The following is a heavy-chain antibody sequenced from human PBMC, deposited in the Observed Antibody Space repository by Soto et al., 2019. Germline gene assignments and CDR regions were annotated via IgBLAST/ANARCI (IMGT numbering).Heavy chain of an antibody. CDR2: INHSGST. Sequence: QVQLQQWGAGLLKPSETLSLTCAVYGGSFSGYYWSWIRQPPGKGLEWIGEINHSGSTNYNPSLKSRVTISVDTSKNQFSLKLSSVTAADTAVYYCASRIAAAGPHYYYYYYMDVWGKGTTVTVSS. V-gene: IGHV4-34*01. CDR3: ASRIAAAGPHYYYYYYMDV. J-gene: IGHJ6*03. CDR1: GGSFSGYY. D-gene: IGHD6-13*01.